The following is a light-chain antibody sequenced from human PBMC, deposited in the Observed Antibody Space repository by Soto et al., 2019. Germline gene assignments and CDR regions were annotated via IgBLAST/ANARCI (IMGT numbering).Light chain of an antibody. Sequence: QSALTQPASVSGSPGQSITISCTGTSSDVGGYNYVSWYQQHPGKAPKLMIYDVSNRPSGVSNRFSGSKSGNTASLTISGLQAEDEADYDCSSYTSSSTFDVVFGGGTKVTVL. CDR3: SSYTSSSTFDVV. CDR2: DVS. J-gene: IGLJ2*01. V-gene: IGLV2-14*01. CDR1: SSDVGGYNY.